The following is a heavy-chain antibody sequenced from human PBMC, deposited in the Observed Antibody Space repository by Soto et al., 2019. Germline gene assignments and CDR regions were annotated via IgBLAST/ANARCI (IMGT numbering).Heavy chain of an antibody. Sequence: EVQLVESGGGLVQPGESLRLSCVVSGLTIISYWMHWVRQAPGKGRVWVSRINGDGSRTNYADSVKGRFTITRDDAKNQLYLEVNTLGGEDTGVYYCAVSVAGPTASAYWGHGTVVTVSS. CDR3: AVSVAGPTASAY. CDR1: GLTIISYW. CDR2: INGDGSRT. D-gene: IGHD6-19*01. J-gene: IGHJ4*01. V-gene: IGHV3-74*01.